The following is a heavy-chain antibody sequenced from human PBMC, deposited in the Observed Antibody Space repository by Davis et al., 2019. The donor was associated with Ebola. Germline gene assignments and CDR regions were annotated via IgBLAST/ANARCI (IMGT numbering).Heavy chain of an antibody. D-gene: IGHD1-1*01. CDR2: IKQDGSEK. CDR3: AKDLRTTSAFEI. Sequence: GESLKISCAASGFTFSSYWMSRVRQAPGKGLEWVANIKQDGSEKYYVDSVKGRFTISRDNAKNSLYLQMNSLRAEDTAVYYCAKDLRTTSAFEIWGQGTMVTVSS. J-gene: IGHJ3*02. CDR1: GFTFSSYW. V-gene: IGHV3-7*01.